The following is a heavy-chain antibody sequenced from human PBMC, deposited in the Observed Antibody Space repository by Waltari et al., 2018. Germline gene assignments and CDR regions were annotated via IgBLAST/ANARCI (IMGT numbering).Heavy chain of an antibody. D-gene: IGHD2-15*01. CDR1: GFTFSSYT. Sequence: EVQLVESGGGLVQPGGSLRLSCAASGFTFSSYTMNWVRQAPGKGLEWVSSITINNSPYYADSVKGRFTISRDNAKDSLYLQMSSLRADDAAVYYCARGWSPDYWGQGTLVTVSS. CDR3: ARGWSPDY. V-gene: IGHV3-48*04. CDR2: ITINNSP. J-gene: IGHJ4*02.